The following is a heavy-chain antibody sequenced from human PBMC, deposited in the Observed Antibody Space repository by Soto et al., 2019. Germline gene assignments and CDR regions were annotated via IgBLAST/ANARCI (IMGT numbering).Heavy chain of an antibody. J-gene: IGHJ4*02. CDR1: GGCISSYY. D-gene: IGHD3-10*01. CDR3: ARALIRGVIPYFFDY. CDR2: IYYSGST. Sequence: SETLALTCTVSGGCISSYYWSWIRQPPGKGLEWIGYIYYSGSTNYNPSLKSRVTISVDTSKNQFSLKLSSVTAADTAVYYCARALIRGVIPYFFDYWGQGTLVTVSS. V-gene: IGHV4-59*01.